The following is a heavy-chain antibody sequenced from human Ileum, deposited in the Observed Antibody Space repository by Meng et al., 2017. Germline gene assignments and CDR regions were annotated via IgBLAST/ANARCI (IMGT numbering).Heavy chain of an antibody. Sequence: QVALPAAGPGVVGHLGCFSFSCTVTGGAISSSFYCSWVGQSPGKGLEWIGQIYLAGSPNYNPSIESRVTISVDKSKNQFSLRLTSVTAADTAIFYCVRHGGKYVDSWGQGTLVTVSS. D-gene: IGHD2-15*01. J-gene: IGHJ4*02. V-gene: IGHV4-4*02. CDR2: IYLAGSP. CDR3: VRHGGKYVDS. CDR1: GGAISSSFY.